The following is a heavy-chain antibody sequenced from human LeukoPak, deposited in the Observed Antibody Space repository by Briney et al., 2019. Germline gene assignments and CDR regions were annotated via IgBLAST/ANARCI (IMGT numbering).Heavy chain of an antibody. V-gene: IGHV4-39*07. CDR1: GASISSGDYY. J-gene: IGHJ4*02. D-gene: IGHD6-19*01. Sequence: PSETLSLTCNVSGASISSGDYYWSWIRQPPGKGLEWIGSIYYSGSTYYNPSLKSRVTISVDTSKNQFSLKLSSVTAADTAVYYCARVISGWADYWGQGTLVTVSS. CDR3: ARVISGWADY. CDR2: IYYSGST.